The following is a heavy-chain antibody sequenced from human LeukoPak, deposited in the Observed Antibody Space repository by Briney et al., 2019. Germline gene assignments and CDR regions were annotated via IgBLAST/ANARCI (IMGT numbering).Heavy chain of an antibody. CDR1: GFTFSSYS. CDR2: ISSSSSYI. Sequence: GGSLRLSCAASGFTFSSYSMNWVRQAPGKGLEWVSSISSSSSYIYYADSVKGRFTISRDNAKNSLYLQMSSLRAEDTAVYYCARVETVAGMVYWGQGTLVTVSS. CDR3: ARVETVAGMVY. V-gene: IGHV3-21*01. D-gene: IGHD6-19*01. J-gene: IGHJ4*02.